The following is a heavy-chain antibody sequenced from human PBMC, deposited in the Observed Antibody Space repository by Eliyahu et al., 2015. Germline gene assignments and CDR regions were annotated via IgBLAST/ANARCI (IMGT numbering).Heavy chain of an antibody. Sequence: EVQLVESGGGLVKPGGSLRLSCAASVFIFXSYSMNWVRPAPGKGLEGVSSISSRSTYIYYADSGKGRFTISRDDARNSLYLQMNSLRAEDTAVYYCARVPLWGGETYFDYWGQGTLVTVSS. J-gene: IGHJ4*02. CDR2: ISSRSTYI. V-gene: IGHV3-21*01. CDR3: ARVPLWGGETYFDY. D-gene: IGHD2-21*01. CDR1: VFIFXSYS.